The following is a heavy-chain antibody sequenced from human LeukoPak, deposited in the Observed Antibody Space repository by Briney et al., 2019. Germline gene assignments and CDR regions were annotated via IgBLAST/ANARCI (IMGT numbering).Heavy chain of an antibody. CDR1: GGPISLSYYC. CDR2: VYYSGTT. CDR3: ARGTLYSGWSYFLDS. V-gene: IGHV4-39*07. D-gene: IGHD6-19*01. Sequence: SETLSLTCNVSGGPISLSYYCWGWIRQPPGKGLEWIGSVYYSGTTSYNPSLKSRVTISIDTSKNYFSMRLRSVTAADTAVYYCARGTLYSGWSYFLDSWGQGTLVAVSP. J-gene: IGHJ4*02.